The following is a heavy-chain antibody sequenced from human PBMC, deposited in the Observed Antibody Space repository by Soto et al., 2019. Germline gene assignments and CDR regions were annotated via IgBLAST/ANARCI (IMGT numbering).Heavy chain of an antibody. CDR1: GFTFSNAW. CDR3: TTELADY. Sequence: EVQLVESGGGLVQPGGSLRLACAASGFTFSNAWMSWVRQAPGKGLEWVGLIKRKTDGGTTDHAAPVKGRFTISRDDSKNTLYLQMNSLKTEDTAVYYCTTELADYWGQGTLVTVSS. V-gene: IGHV3-15*01. D-gene: IGHD6-13*01. CDR2: IKRKTDGGTT. J-gene: IGHJ4*02.